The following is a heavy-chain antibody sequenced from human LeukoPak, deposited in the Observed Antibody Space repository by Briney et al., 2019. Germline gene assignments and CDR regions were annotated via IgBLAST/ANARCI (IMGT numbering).Heavy chain of an antibody. D-gene: IGHD2-15*01. Sequence: GGSLRLSCAASGFTFSSYSMNWVRQAPGKGLEWVSSISSSSSYIYYADSVKGRFTISRDNAKNSLYLQMNSLRSEDTAVCYCARYSRGYCGGGNCNSYFFDFWGQGAPVTVSS. CDR2: ISSSSSYI. V-gene: IGHV3-21*04. CDR3: ARYSRGYCGGGNCNSYFFDF. CDR1: GFTFSSYS. J-gene: IGHJ4*02.